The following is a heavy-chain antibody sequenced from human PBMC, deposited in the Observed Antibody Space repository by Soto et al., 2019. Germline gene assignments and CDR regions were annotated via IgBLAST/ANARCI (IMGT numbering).Heavy chain of an antibody. V-gene: IGHV2-5*01. CDR3: AHSKAGDRGVIILKRGYYFDY. CDR2: IYWNDDK. Sequence: QITLKESGPTLVKPTQTLTLTCTFSGFSLSTSGVGVGWIRQPPGKALEWLALIYWNDDKRYSPSLKSRLTITKDTSKNQVVLTMTNMDPVDTATYYCAHSKAGDRGVIILKRGYYFDYWGQGTLVTVSS. D-gene: IGHD3-10*01. CDR1: GFSLSTSGVG. J-gene: IGHJ4*02.